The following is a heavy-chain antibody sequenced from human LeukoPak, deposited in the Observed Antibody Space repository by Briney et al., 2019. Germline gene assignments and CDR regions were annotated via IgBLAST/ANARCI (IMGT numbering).Heavy chain of an antibody. D-gene: IGHD6-13*01. CDR1: GYTFTGYY. V-gene: IGHV1-2*02. CDR3: ARDLFSSSWYVIVYYYGMDV. CDR2: TNPNSGGT. Sequence: ASVEVCCKASGYTFTGYYMHWVRQAPGQGLEWMGWTNPNSGGTNYAQKFQGRVTMTRDTSISTAYVELSRLRSDDTAVYYCARDLFSSSWYVIVYYYGMDVWGQGTTVTVSS. J-gene: IGHJ6*02.